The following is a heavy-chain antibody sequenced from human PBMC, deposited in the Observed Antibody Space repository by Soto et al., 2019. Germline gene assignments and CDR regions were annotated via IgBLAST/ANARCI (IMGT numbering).Heavy chain of an antibody. Sequence: AWSLRLSRAAVGYTCRSHYMRWVRQAQGKGLEWVSVIYSGGSTYYADSVKARFTISRDNSKNTLYLQMNSLRAEDTAVYYWARDGGFAYCGGDCYSGWFDPWGQGTLVTVS. J-gene: IGHJ5*02. V-gene: IGHV3-53*01. CDR1: GYTCRSHY. D-gene: IGHD2-21*02. CDR2: IYSGGST. CDR3: ARDGGFAYCGGDCYSGWFDP.